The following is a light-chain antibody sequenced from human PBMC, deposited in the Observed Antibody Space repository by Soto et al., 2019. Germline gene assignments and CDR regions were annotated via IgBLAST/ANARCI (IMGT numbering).Light chain of an antibody. Sequence: QSVLTQPASVSGSPGQSITISCGGTSSDVGAYIYVSWYQQYPGKAPKLIIYEVNNRPSGVSGRFSGSKSDTTAYLTISGLQAEDEADYYCSSYSDSDTKVFGTGTK. CDR3: SSYSDSDTKV. J-gene: IGLJ1*01. CDR2: EVN. V-gene: IGLV2-14*03. CDR1: SSDVGAYIY.